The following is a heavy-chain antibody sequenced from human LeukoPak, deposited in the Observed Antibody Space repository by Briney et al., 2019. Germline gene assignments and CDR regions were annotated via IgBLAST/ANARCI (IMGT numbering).Heavy chain of an antibody. CDR1: GYTFTIYD. J-gene: IGHJ3*02. D-gene: IGHD2-15*01. CDR2: MNPNSGNA. CDR3: AISRVVGAARFAFDI. Sequence: ASVKVSCKASGYTFTIYDINWVRQVPGQGLEWMGWMNPNSGNAGYAQMFQGRVTMTRATSINTAYVELSSLRSEDTAVYYCAISRVVGAARFAFDIWGQGTMITVSS. V-gene: IGHV1-8*01.